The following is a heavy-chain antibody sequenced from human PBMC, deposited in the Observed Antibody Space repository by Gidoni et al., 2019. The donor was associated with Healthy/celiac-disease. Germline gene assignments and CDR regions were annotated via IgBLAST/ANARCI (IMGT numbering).Heavy chain of an antibody. V-gene: IGHV3-43*01. D-gene: IGHD6-13*01. Sequence: EVQLVESGGVVVQPGGSLRLSCAASGFTFDDYTMHWVRQAPGKGLEWVSLISWDGGSTYYADSVKGRFTISRDNSKNSLYLQMNSLRTEDTALYYCARGAAAGRITYNWFDPWGQGTLVTVSS. CDR2: ISWDGGST. J-gene: IGHJ5*02. CDR3: ARGAAAGRITYNWFDP. CDR1: GFTFDDYT.